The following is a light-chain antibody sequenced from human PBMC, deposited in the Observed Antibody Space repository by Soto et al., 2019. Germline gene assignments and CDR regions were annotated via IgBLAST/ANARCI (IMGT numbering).Light chain of an antibody. V-gene: IGLV2-18*01. J-gene: IGLJ2*01. CDR1: SSDVGSYNR. CDR3: SLYTSSSTVA. CDR2: EVS. Sequence: QSALTQPPSVSGSPGQSVTIPCTATSSDVGSYNRVSWYQQPPGTPPKLIIYEVSNRPSGVPDRFSGSKSGNMASLTISGLQAEDEADYYCSLYTSSSTVAFGGGTKLTVL.